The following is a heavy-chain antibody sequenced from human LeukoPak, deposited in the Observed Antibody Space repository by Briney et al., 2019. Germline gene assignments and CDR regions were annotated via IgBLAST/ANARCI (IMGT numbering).Heavy chain of an antibody. CDR2: IRYDGSNK. Sequence: PGGSLRLSCAASGFTFSSCGMHWVRQAPGKGLEWVAFIRYDGSNKYYADSVKGRFTISRDNSKNTLYLQMNSLRAEDTAVYYCAKEVSRAAFDYWGQGTLVTVSS. CDR3: AKEVSRAAFDY. V-gene: IGHV3-30*02. D-gene: IGHD6-6*01. J-gene: IGHJ4*02. CDR1: GFTFSSCG.